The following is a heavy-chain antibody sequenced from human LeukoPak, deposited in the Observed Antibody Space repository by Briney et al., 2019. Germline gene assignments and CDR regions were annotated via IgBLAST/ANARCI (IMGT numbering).Heavy chain of an antibody. CDR2: IYSGGST. V-gene: IGHV3-66*02. Sequence: GGSLRLSCAASGFTVSSNYMSWVRQAPGKGLEWVSVIYSGGSTYYADSVKGRFTISRDNSKNTLYLLMNSLRAEDTAVYYCARDKKVGATTRAGAFDIWGQGTMVTVSS. CDR3: ARDKKVGATTRAGAFDI. J-gene: IGHJ3*02. D-gene: IGHD1-26*01. CDR1: GFTVSSNY.